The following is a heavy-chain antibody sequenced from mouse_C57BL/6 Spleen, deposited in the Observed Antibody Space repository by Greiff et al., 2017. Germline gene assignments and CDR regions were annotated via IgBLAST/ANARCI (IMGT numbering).Heavy chain of an antibody. V-gene: IGHV10-1*01. CDR3: VRRKDYAMDY. CDR1: GFSFNTYA. Sequence: EVKLMESGGGLVQPKGSLKLSCAASGFSFNTYAMNWVRQAPGKGLEWVARIRSKSNNYATYYADSVKDRFTISRDDSESMLYLQMNNLKTEDTAMYYCVRRKDYAMDYWGQGTSVTVSS. CDR2: IRSKSNNYAT. J-gene: IGHJ4*01.